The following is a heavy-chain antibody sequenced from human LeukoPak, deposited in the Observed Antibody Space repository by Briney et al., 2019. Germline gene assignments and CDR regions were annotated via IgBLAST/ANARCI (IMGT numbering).Heavy chain of an antibody. CDR1: GFTFSSYS. D-gene: IGHD6-13*01. J-gene: IGHJ4*02. Sequence: GGSLRLSCAASGFTFSSYSMYWVRQAPGKGLEWVSSISNSGNNIYYPDSVKGRFTTSRDNAKSSLYLQMSSLRAEDTAVYYCARGSSWSYDYWGRGTLVTVSS. CDR3: ARGSSWSYDY. CDR2: ISNSGNNI. V-gene: IGHV3-21*06.